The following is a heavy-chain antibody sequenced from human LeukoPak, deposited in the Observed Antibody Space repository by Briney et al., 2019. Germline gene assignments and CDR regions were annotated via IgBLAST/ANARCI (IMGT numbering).Heavy chain of an antibody. CDR1: GFTFSSYG. Sequence: GRSLRLSCAASGFTFSSYGMHWVRQAPCKGLEWVAVIWYDGSNKYYADSVKGRFTISRDNSKNTLYLQMNSLRAEDTAVYYCARDYLDWYFDLWGRGTLVTVSS. J-gene: IGHJ2*01. V-gene: IGHV3-33*01. CDR3: ARDYLDWYFDL. CDR2: IWYDGSNK.